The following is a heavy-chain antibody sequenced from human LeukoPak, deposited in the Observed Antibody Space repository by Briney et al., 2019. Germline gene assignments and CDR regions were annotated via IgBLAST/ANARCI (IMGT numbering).Heavy chain of an antibody. Sequence: GGSLRLSCAASGFTFDDYGMSWVRQAPGKRLEWVSGINWNGGSTGYADSVKGRFTISRDNAKNPLYLQMNSLRAEDTALYYCARGKLTTRQGTYYMDVWGKGTTVTVSS. CDR3: ARGKLTTRQGTYYMDV. J-gene: IGHJ6*03. CDR1: GFTFDDYG. V-gene: IGHV3-20*04. CDR2: INWNGGST. D-gene: IGHD4-17*01.